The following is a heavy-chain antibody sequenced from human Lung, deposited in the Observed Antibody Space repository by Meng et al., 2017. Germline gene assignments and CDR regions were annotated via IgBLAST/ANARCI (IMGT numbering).Heavy chain of an antibody. CDR3: ARDEDISAAGKLFGDY. J-gene: IGHJ4*02. D-gene: IGHD6-25*01. V-gene: IGHV1-2*06. Sequence: QVQLVQHGAEVKKPGASWKVPCKPSGYNFPDYYIHWVRRAPGQGLEWMGRINPKSGDTHYAQKFQARVTMTGDTSISTAYMELSGLRSDDTAMYYCARDEDISAAGKLFGDYWGQGTLVTVSS. CDR2: INPKSGDT. CDR1: GYNFPDYY.